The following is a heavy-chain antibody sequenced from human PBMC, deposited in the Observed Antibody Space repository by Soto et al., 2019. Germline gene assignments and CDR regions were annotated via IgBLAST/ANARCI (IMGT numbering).Heavy chain of an antibody. V-gene: IGHV1-3*01. Sequence: QVHLVQSGAEVRKPGASVKVSCKASGYTFSRYAMHWVRQAPGQRLGWMGWINAGYGNTKSSQKFQDRVTISRYTAASRSYTELTTLRSEDTAVYYCARDTGDGTFDFSGQRTLVTVSS. CDR1: GYTFSRYA. CDR2: INAGYGNT. CDR3: ARDTGDGTFDF. D-gene: IGHD7-27*01. J-gene: IGHJ4*02.